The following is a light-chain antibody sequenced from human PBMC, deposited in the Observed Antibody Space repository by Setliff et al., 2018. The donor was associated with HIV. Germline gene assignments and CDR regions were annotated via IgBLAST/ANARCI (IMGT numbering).Light chain of an antibody. Sequence: QSALTQPASVSGSPGQSITISCTGTSSDIGGYNYVSWYQQHPGKAPKLMIYDVSKRPTGVSNRFSVSKSGNTASLTISGLQAEDEAAYYCSSYTSSSTYVFATGTKVTVL. CDR2: DVS. V-gene: IGLV2-14*01. CDR1: SSDIGGYNY. J-gene: IGLJ1*01. CDR3: SSYTSSSTYV.